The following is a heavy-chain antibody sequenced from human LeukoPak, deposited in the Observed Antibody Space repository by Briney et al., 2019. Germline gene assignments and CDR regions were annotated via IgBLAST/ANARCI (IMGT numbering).Heavy chain of an antibody. V-gene: IGHV3-48*03. CDR2: ISSSGSTI. CDR1: GFTFSSYE. D-gene: IGHD2-21*02. Sequence: GGSLRLSCAASGFTFSSYEMNWVRQAPGKGLEWVSYISSSGSTIYYADSVKGRFTISRDNAKNSLYLQMNSLRAEDTAVYYCARSVGVAYCGGDCYFFDYWGQGILVTVSS. CDR3: ARSVGVAYCGGDCYFFDY. J-gene: IGHJ4*02.